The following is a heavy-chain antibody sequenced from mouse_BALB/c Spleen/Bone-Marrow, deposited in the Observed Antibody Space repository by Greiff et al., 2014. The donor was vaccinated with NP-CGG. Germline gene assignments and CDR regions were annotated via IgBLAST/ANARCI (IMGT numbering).Heavy chain of an antibody. J-gene: IGHJ4*01. V-gene: IGHV1-4*01. CDR1: GYTFTRYT. D-gene: IGHD1-1*01. CDR2: IIPSSGYT. Sequence: QVQLKQSGAELARPGASVKMSCQASGYTFTRYTMHWEKQRPGQGLEWIGYIIPSSGYTNYNQKFKDKATLTADKSSSTAYMQLSSLTSEDSGVYYCTIRFYCMDYWGPGTSVTVSS. CDR3: TIRFYCMDY.